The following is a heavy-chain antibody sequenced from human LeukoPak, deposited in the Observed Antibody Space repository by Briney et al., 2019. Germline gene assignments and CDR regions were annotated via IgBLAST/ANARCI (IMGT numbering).Heavy chain of an antibody. CDR2: VNLQGST. CDR1: GGSITSTNY. CDR3: AREGGPYRPLDY. Sequence: TSETLSLTCGVSGGSITSTNYWTWVRPPPGKGLERIGEVNLQGSTNYNPSLMGRVAISVDTSENHISLQLTSVTAADTAVYYCAREGGPYRPLDYSGQGALVTVSS. J-gene: IGHJ4*02. V-gene: IGHV4-4*02.